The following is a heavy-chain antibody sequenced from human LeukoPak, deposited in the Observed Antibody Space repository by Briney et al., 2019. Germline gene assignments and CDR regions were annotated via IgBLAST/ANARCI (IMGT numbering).Heavy chain of an antibody. CDR2: IKQDGSEK. V-gene: IGHV3-7*01. J-gene: IGHJ5*02. D-gene: IGHD1-26*01. CDR1: GFTFSSYW. CDR3: ARGPWGGRSWFDP. Sequence: GGSLRLSCAASGFTFSSYWMSWVRQAPGKGLEWVANIKQDGSEKYYVDSVKGRFTISRDNAKNSLYLQMNSLRAEDTAVYYCARGPWGGRSWFDPWGQGTPVTVSS.